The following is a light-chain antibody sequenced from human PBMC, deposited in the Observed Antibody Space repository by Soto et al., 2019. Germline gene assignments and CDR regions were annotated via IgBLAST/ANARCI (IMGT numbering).Light chain of an antibody. Sequence: QSVLTQPASVSGSPGQSITISCTGTSSEVGGYNYVSWYQHHPGKAPKLMIFDVSNRPSGVSNHFSGSKSGNTASLTISGLQPEDEADYYCSSYTTSNTRQIVFGTGTKVTVL. CDR2: DVS. CDR1: SSEVGGYNY. J-gene: IGLJ1*01. V-gene: IGLV2-14*03. CDR3: SSYTTSNTRQIV.